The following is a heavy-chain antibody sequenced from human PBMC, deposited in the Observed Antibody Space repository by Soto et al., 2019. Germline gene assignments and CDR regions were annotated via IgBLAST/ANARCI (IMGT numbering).Heavy chain of an antibody. Sequence: EFQLVESGGALVQPGGSLRLSCAASGLPVSISYMSWVRQVPGKGLEWVSIMYSGGETYYAASVKGRFTVSRDNSKNTLDLQMTSLRAEDTGVYYCARRKYCSSTTCFDYWGQGTLVTVAS. J-gene: IGHJ4*02. CDR1: GLPVSISY. CDR3: ARRKYCSSTTCFDY. V-gene: IGHV3-66*01. CDR2: MYSGGET. D-gene: IGHD2-2*01.